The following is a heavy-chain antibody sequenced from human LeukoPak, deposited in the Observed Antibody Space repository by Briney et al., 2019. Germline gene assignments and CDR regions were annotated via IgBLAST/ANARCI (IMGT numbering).Heavy chain of an antibody. CDR2: IYYSGST. V-gene: IGHV4-39*07. CDR1: GDSISSSSYY. Sequence: SETLSLTCTVSGDSISSSSYYWGWIRQPPGKGLEWIGSIYYSGSTYYNPSLKSRVTISVDTSKNQFSLKLSSVTAADTAVYYCARDPGDGYTPGWFDPWGQGTLVTVSS. D-gene: IGHD5-24*01. CDR3: ARDPGDGYTPGWFDP. J-gene: IGHJ5*02.